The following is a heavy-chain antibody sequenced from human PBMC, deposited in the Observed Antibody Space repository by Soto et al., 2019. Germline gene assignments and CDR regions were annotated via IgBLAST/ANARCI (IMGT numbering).Heavy chain of an antibody. J-gene: IGHJ3*02. Sequence: ASVKVSCKASGYTFASSGSSWVRQAPGQGLEWMGWISAYNGNTNYAQKLQGRVTMTTDTSTSTAYMELRSLRSDDTAVYYCARDRGSGWNYDAFDIWGQGTMVTVSS. D-gene: IGHD6-19*01. CDR1: GYTFASSG. CDR2: ISAYNGNT. V-gene: IGHV1-18*01. CDR3: ARDRGSGWNYDAFDI.